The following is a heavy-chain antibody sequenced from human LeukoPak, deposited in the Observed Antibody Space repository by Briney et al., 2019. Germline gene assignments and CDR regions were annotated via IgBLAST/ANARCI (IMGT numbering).Heavy chain of an antibody. D-gene: IGHD4-17*01. CDR3: ARGPPDGDYFDY. Sequence: KPSETLSLTCAVYGGSFSDYYWSWIRQPPGKGLEWIGNIYYTGSTNYNPSLKSRVTISVDTSKNQFSLKLSSVTAADTAVYYCARGPPDGDYFDYWGQGTLVTVSS. V-gene: IGHV4-59*01. J-gene: IGHJ4*02. CDR1: GGSFSDYY. CDR2: IYYTGST.